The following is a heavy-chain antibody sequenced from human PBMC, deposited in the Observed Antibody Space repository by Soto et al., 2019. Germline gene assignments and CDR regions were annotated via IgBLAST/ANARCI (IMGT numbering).Heavy chain of an antibody. J-gene: IGHJ4*02. V-gene: IGHV4-59*01. D-gene: IGHD3-22*01. CDR2: MYYSGST. CDR1: GGSISGYY. CDR3: ALGLYDSRPPHFDY. Sequence: ASETLSLTCTVSGGSISGYYWSWIRQPPGKGLEWIGYMYYSGSTNYNPSLKSRVTMSVDTSKNQFSLKLSSVTAADTAVYYCALGLYDSRPPHFDYWGQGTLVTVSS.